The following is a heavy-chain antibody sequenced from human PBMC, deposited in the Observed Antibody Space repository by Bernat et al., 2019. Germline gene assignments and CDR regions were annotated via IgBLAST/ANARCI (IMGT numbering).Heavy chain of an antibody. CDR3: ARDGLPYSSSFRARGNWFDP. J-gene: IGHJ5*02. Sequence: QVQLVQSGAEVKKPGSSVKVSCKASGGTFSSYAISWVRQAPGQGLEWMGRIIPILGIANYAQKFQGRVTITADKSTSTAYMELSSLRSEDTAVYYCARDGLPYSSSFRARGNWFDPWGQGTLVTVSS. CDR1: GGTFSSYA. CDR2: IIPILGIA. V-gene: IGHV1-69*04. D-gene: IGHD6-6*01.